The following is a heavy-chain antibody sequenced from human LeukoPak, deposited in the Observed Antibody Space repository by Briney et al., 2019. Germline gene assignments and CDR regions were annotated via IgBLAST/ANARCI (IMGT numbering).Heavy chain of an antibody. V-gene: IGHV4-34*01. D-gene: IGHD3-9*01. CDR3: ARGSGLRYFDWLYTLLDFDY. CDR1: GGSFSGYY. Sequence: SETLSLTCAVYGGSFSGYYWSWIRQPPGKGLGWIGEINHSGSTNYNPSLKSRVTISVDTSKNQFSLKLSSVTAADTAVYYCARGSGLRYFDWLYTLLDFDYWGQGTLVTVSS. J-gene: IGHJ4*02. CDR2: INHSGST.